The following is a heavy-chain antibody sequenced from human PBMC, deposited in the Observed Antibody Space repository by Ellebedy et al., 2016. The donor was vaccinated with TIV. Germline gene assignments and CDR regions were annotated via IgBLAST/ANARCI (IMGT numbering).Heavy chain of an antibody. J-gene: IGHJ4*02. V-gene: IGHV1-18*01. CDR2: ISTYHGKT. CDR1: GYTFTTYG. CDR3: ARGWYLDF. Sequence: AASVKVSCKASGYTFTTYGITWVRQAPGQGIEWVGWISTYHGKTFYAQNLQGRVTMTTDTSTNTAYMELRSLKSDDTAVYYCARGWYLDFWGQGILVTVSS. D-gene: IGHD6-13*01.